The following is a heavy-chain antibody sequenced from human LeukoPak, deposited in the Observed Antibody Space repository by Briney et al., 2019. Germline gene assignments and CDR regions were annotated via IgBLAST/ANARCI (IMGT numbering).Heavy chain of an antibody. J-gene: IGHJ5*02. V-gene: IGHV4-59*01. D-gene: IGHD5-18*01. CDR2: IYYSGST. CDR1: GGSISSYY. CDR3: AIYSYGNQDSNWCDP. Sequence: PSETLSLTCTVSGGSISSYYWSRIRQPPGKGLEWIGYIYYSGSTNYNPSLTSRVTISVDTSKNQFSLKLSSVTAADTAAYYCAIYSYGNQDSNWCDPWGQGTLVTVSS.